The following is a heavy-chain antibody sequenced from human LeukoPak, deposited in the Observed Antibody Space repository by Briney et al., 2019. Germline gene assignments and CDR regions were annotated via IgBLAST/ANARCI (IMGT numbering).Heavy chain of an antibody. CDR2: VYSGTI. Sequence: GGSLRLSCTVSGFTVSSNSMSWVRQAPGKGLEWVSFVYSGTIHYSDSVKGRFTISRDNSKNTLYLQMNSLRVEDTAFYYCARDDLLHRNWFDPWGQGTLVTVSS. CDR1: GFTVSSNS. CDR3: ARDDLLHRNWFDP. J-gene: IGHJ5*02. V-gene: IGHV3-53*01. D-gene: IGHD3-22*01.